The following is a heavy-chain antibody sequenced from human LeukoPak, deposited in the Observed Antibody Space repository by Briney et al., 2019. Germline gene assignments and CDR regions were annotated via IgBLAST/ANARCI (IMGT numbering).Heavy chain of an antibody. D-gene: IGHD3-10*01. CDR2: IISSGDST. CDR1: GFTFSSYA. V-gene: IGHV3-23*01. J-gene: IGHJ4*02. CDR3: AKAVFGATHIKPFDC. Sequence: SGGSLRLSCAASGFTFSSYAMNWVRQAPGKGLEWVSAIISSGDSTYYADSVKGRFTISRDNSKNTLYLQMNSLRAEDTAVYYCAKAVFGATHIKPFDCWGQGTPVTVSS.